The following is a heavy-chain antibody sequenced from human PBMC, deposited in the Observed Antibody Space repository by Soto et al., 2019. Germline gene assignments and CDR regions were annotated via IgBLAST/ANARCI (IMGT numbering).Heavy chain of an antibody. CDR2: IYYSGST. V-gene: IGHV4-30-4*01. Sequence: PPEKLSLTCTVSGGSISSGAYYWSWIRQPPGKGLEWIGYIYYSGSTYYNPSLKSRVTISVDTSKNQFSLKLSSVTAADTAVYYCARGPYCFSFSVRRPPSAFVFWGQAPLVT. CDR3: ARGPYCFSFSVRRPPSAFVF. D-gene: IGHD2-15*01. J-gene: IGHJ4*02. CDR1: GGSISSGAYY.